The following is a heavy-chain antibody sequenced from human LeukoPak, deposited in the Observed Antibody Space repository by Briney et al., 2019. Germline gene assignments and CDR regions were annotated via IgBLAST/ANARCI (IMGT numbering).Heavy chain of an antibody. CDR3: AKESRGSSPEF. Sequence: SGGSLRLSCAASGFTFSFYEMNWVRQAPGKGLEWVSAITGSGDDAYYADSVHGRFTMSRDNSKSTLYLQMSSLRVEDTAVYYCAKESRGSSPEFWGQGTLVTVSS. CDR2: ITGSGDDA. V-gene: IGHV3-23*01. J-gene: IGHJ1*01. CDR1: GFTFSFYE. D-gene: IGHD1-26*01.